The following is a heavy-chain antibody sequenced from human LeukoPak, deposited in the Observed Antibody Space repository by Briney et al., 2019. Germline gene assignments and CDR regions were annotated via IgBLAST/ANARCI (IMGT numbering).Heavy chain of an antibody. V-gene: IGHV3-49*04. Sequence: GRSLRLSCTASGFTFGDYAMSWVRQAPGRGLEWVGFIRSKAYGGTTEYAASVKGRLTISRDDSKSIAYLQMNSLKTEDTAVYYCTRVALSIAAARSMNFQHWGQGTLVTVSS. CDR3: TRVALSIAAARSMNFQH. J-gene: IGHJ1*01. CDR2: IRSKAYGGTT. CDR1: GFTFGDYA. D-gene: IGHD6-13*01.